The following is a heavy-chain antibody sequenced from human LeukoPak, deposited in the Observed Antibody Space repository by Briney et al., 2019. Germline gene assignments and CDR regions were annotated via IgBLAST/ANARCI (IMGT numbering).Heavy chain of an antibody. CDR1: GFTFSAYA. V-gene: IGHV3-23*01. J-gene: IGHJ4*02. D-gene: IGHD1-26*01. Sequence: GGSLRLSCEASGFTFSAYAMTWVRQAPGKGLEWVSAISGSGGSTYYADSVKGRFTISRDNSKNTLYLQMNSLRAEDTAVYYCARGSLDHDYWGQGTLVTVSS. CDR2: ISGSGGST. CDR3: ARGSLDHDY.